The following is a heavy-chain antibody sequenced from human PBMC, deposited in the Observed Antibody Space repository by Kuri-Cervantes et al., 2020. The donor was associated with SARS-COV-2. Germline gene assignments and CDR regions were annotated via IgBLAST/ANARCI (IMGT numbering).Heavy chain of an antibody. D-gene: IGHD6-6*01. J-gene: IGHJ6*02. CDR3: ARDSEGSTAVRPGHFYGMDV. CDR2: IWNDGSNK. Sequence: GGSLRLSCAASGFTFGFYWMTWVRQAPGKGLEWVAIIWNDGSNKFYGDSVRGRFTISRDNSKNTLYLQMNSLRAEDTAVYYCARDSEGSTAVRPGHFYGMDVWGQGTTVTVSS. CDR1: GFTFGFYW. V-gene: IGHV3-33*08.